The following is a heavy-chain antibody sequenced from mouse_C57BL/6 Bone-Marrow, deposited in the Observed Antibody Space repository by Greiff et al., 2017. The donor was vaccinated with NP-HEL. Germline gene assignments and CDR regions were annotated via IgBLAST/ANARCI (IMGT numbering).Heavy chain of an antibody. V-gene: IGHV1-81*01. D-gene: IGHD2-3*01. Sequence: VQLQQSGAELARPGASVKLSCKASGYTFTSYGISWVKQRTGQGLEWIGEIYPRSGNTYYNEKFKGKATLTADKSSSTAYMEIRSLTSEDSAVYFCARRGGWLRAMDDWGQGTSVTVSS. CDR1: GYTFTSYG. CDR3: ARRGGWLRAMDD. J-gene: IGHJ4*01. CDR2: IYPRSGNT.